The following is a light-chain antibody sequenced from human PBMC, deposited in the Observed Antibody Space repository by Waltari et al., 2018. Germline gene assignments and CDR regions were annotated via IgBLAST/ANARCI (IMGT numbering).Light chain of an antibody. Sequence: GQRVTISCTGSGSNIGAGYAVPSYQQLPRAAPKLLTYGSTSRPLGVPDRFFGSTSGTSASLAITGLQAEDEADYYCKSYDTSLRVVFGGGTKLTVL. CDR1: GSNIGAGYA. V-gene: IGLV1-40*01. CDR3: KSYDTSLRVV. J-gene: IGLJ3*02. CDR2: GST.